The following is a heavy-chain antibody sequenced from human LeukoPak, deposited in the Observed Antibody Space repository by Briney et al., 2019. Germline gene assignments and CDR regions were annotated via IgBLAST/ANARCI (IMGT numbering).Heavy chain of an antibody. V-gene: IGHV4-34*01. CDR2: INHSGST. D-gene: IGHD3-10*01. J-gene: IGHJ4*02. CDR3: ARQLLRGAYFDY. CDR1: GDSISGYY. Sequence: ASETLSLTCTVSGDSISGYYWSWIRQPPGKGLEWIGEINHSGSTNYNPSLKSRVTISVDTSKNQFSLKLSSVTAADTAVYYCARQLLRGAYFDYWGQGTLVTVSS.